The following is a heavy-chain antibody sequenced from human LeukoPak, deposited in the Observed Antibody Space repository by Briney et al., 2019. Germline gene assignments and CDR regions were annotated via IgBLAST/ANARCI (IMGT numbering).Heavy chain of an antibody. CDR3: ARGLAGYSYGYALDY. D-gene: IGHD5-18*01. V-gene: IGHV4-59*12. CDR1: GGSISSYY. Sequence: SETLSLTCTVSGGSISSYYWSWIRQPPGKGLEWIGYIYYSGSTNYNPSLKSRVTISVDTSKNQFSLKLSSVTAADTAVYYCARGLAGYSYGYALDYWGQGTLVTVSS. CDR2: IYYSGST. J-gene: IGHJ4*02.